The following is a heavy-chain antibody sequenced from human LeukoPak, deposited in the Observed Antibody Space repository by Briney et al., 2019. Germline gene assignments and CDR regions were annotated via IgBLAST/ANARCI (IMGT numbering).Heavy chain of an antibody. CDR1: GFTFSNYD. CDR2: ISSSSSSI. V-gene: IGHV3-48*04. Sequence: GGSLRLSCAASGFTFSNYDMNWVRQAPGKGLEWGSYISSSSSSIYYADSVKGRFTISRDNAKNSLYLQMNSLRAEDTAMYYCARENRLGHCFDIWGQGTQVTVSS. CDR3: ARENRLGHCFDI. J-gene: IGHJ3*02. D-gene: IGHD1/OR15-1a*01.